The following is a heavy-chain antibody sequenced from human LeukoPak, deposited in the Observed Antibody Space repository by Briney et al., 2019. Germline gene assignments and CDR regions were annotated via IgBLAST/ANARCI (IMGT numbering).Heavy chain of an antibody. D-gene: IGHD3-10*01. J-gene: IGHJ2*01. V-gene: IGHV3-21*01. CDR1: GFTFSSYS. Sequence: GGSLRLSCAASGFTFSSYSMNWVRQAPGKGLEWVSSISSSSSYIYYADSVKGRFTISRDNAKNSLYLQMNSLRAEDTAVYYCARDRRATYYYGSGSYSWYFDLWGRGTLVTVSS. CDR2: ISSSSSYI. CDR3: ARDRRATYYYGSGSYSWYFDL.